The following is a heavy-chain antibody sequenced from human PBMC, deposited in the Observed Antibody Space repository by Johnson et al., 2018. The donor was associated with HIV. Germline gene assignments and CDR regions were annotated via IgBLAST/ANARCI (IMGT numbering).Heavy chain of an antibody. Sequence: VQLVESGGGLVQPGGSLRLSCAASGFTFSTYAMNWVRQAPGKGLEWVSGIGGSGGRTYYPDSVTGRFTISRDNSNNTVFLQMNSLRAEDTALYYCPKDRVVQSVGDAFDIWGQGTMVTVSS. D-gene: IGHD2-15*01. CDR1: GFTFSTYA. V-gene: IGHV3-23*04. J-gene: IGHJ3*02. CDR2: IGGSGGRT. CDR3: PKDRVVQSVGDAFDI.